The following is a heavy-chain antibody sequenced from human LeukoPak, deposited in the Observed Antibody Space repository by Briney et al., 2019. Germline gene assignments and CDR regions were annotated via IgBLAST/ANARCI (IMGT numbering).Heavy chain of an antibody. Sequence: PGGSLRLSCAASGFTFSSYGSHWVRQAPGKGLGWVAFIRYDGSNKYYADSVKGRFTISRDNSKNTLYLQMNSLRAEDTAVYYCAKSGLTMALRGGFDYWGQGTLVTVSS. CDR2: IRYDGSNK. CDR1: GFTFSSYG. V-gene: IGHV3-30*02. J-gene: IGHJ4*02. D-gene: IGHD3-3*01. CDR3: AKSGLTMALRGGFDY.